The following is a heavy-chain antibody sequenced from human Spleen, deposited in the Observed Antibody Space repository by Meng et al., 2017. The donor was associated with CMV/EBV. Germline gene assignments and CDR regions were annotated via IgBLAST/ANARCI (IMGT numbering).Heavy chain of an antibody. CDR2: IYSGGST. V-gene: IGHV3-53*01. Sequence: GSLRLSCAASGFTVSSSYMSWVRQAPGKGLEWVSVIYSGGSTYYADSVKGRFTISRDNSKNTLYLQMNSLRAEDTAVYYCARDVITIFGVVLVWGQGTLVTVSS. D-gene: IGHD3-3*01. CDR1: GFTVSSSY. CDR3: ARDVITIFGVVLV. J-gene: IGHJ4*02.